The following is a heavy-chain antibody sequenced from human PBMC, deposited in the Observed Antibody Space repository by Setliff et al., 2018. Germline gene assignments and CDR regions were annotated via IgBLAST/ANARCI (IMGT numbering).Heavy chain of an antibody. D-gene: IGHD2-15*01. CDR2: INPNDGYT. CDR3: IVNMVRPVTGLDS. V-gene: IGHV1-46*01. CDR1: GGTFSSYA. Sequence: ASVKVSCKASGGTFSSYAIDWVRQAPGKGLEWMGTINPNDGYTIYAPAFQGRVAMTTDTSTGTAYMELSGLTSADTAIYYCIVNMVRPVTGLDSWGPGTLVTVSS. J-gene: IGHJ4*02.